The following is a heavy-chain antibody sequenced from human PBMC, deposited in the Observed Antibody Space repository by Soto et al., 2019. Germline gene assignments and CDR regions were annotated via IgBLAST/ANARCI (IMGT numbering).Heavy chain of an antibody. Sequence: GGSLRLSCAASGFTFSSYAMSWVRQAPGKGLEWVSAISGSGGSTYYADSVKGRFTISRDNSKNTLYLQMNSLRAEDTAVYYCAKRVRSIAVAGTVPDYWGQGTLVTVSS. CDR3: AKRVRSIAVAGTVPDY. D-gene: IGHD6-19*01. CDR1: GFTFSSYA. V-gene: IGHV3-23*01. J-gene: IGHJ4*02. CDR2: ISGSGGST.